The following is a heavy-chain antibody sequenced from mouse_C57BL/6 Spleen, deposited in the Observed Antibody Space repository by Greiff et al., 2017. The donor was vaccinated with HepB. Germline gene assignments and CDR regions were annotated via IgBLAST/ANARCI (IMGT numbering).Heavy chain of an antibody. CDR2: INPNNGGT. CDR3: AREDYDYEYFDV. Sequence: VQLQQSGPELVKPGASVKIPCKASGYTFTDYNMDWVKQSHGKSLEWIGDINPNNGGTIYNQKFKGKATLTVDKSSSTAYMELRSLTSEDTAVYYCAREDYDYEYFDVWGTGTTVTVSS. D-gene: IGHD2-4*01. V-gene: IGHV1-18*01. J-gene: IGHJ1*03. CDR1: GYTFTDYN.